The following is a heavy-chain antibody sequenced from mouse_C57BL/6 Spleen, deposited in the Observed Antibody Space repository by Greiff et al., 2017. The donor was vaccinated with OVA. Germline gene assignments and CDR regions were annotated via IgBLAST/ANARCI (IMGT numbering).Heavy chain of an antibody. D-gene: IGHD4-1*01. J-gene: IGHJ2*01. V-gene: IGHV1-26*01. CDR3: ARERTGTGYFDY. Sequence: VQLKQSGPELVKPGASVKISCKASGYTFTDYYMNWVKQSHGKSLEWIGDINPNNGGTSYNQKFKGKATLTVDKSSSTAYMELRSLTSEDSAVYYCARERTGTGYFDYWGQGTTLTVSS. CDR1: GYTFTDYY. CDR2: INPNNGGT.